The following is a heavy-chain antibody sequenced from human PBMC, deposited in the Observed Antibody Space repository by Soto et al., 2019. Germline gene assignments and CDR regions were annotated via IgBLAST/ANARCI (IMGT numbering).Heavy chain of an antibody. CDR1: GGSISSYY. V-gene: IGHV4-4*07. D-gene: IGHD3-9*01. CDR2: IYTSGST. J-gene: IGHJ5*02. CDR3: ARAQFDILTGPPFNWFDP. Sequence: QVQLQESGPGLVKPSETLSLTCTVSGGSISSYYWSRIRQPAGKGLEWIGRIYTSGSTNYNPSLKSRVTMSVDTSKNQFSLKLSSVTAADTAVYYCARAQFDILTGPPFNWFDPWGQGTLVTVSS.